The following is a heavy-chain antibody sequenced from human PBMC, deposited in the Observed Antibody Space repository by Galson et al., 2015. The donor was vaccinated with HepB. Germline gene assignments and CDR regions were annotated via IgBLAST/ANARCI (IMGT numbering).Heavy chain of an antibody. CDR3: ARRSHSSGWYSRDHGTFDT. V-gene: IGHV1-18*04. Sequence: SVKVSCKASGYTFTSYGISWVRQAPGQGLEWMGWISAYNGNTNYAQKLQGRVTMTTDTSTSTAYMERRSLRSDDTAVYYCARRSHSSGWYSRDHGTFDTWGQGTMVTVS. D-gene: IGHD6-19*01. CDR1: GYTFTSYG. J-gene: IGHJ3*02. CDR2: ISAYNGNT.